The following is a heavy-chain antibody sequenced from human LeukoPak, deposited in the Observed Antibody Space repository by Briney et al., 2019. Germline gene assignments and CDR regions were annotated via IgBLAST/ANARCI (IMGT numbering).Heavy chain of an antibody. V-gene: IGHV4-61*05. CDR3: ARRVGIAGMFDY. D-gene: IGHD6-13*01. J-gene: IGHJ4*02. Sequence: PSETLSLTCTVSGGSISSISYYWGWIRQPPGKGLEWIGYIYYSGSTNYNPSLKSRVTISVDTSKNQFSLKLSSVTAADTAVYYCARRVGIAGMFDYWGQGTLVTVSS. CDR2: IYYSGST. CDR1: GGSISSISYY.